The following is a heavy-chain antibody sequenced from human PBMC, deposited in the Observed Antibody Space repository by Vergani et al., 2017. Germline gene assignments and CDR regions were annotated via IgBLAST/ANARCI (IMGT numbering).Heavy chain of an antibody. J-gene: IGHJ4*02. D-gene: IGHD5-12*01. V-gene: IGHV3-64D*06. CDR1: GFTFSSYA. CDR3: VKENDIVATSGNYFDY. CDR2: ISSNGGST. Sequence: EVQLVESGGGLVQPGGSLRLSCSASGFTFSSYAMNWVRQAPGKGLEYVSAISSNGGSTYYADSVKGRFTISRDNSKNTLYLQMSSLRAEDTAVYYCVKENDIVATSGNYFDYWGQGTLVTVSS.